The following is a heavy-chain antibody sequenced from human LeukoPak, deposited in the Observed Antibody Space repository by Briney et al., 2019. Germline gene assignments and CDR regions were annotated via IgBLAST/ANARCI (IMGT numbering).Heavy chain of an antibody. V-gene: IGHV4-4*07. CDR3: ARVSSIFGVVTSAYSYYYMDV. D-gene: IGHD3-3*01. CDR2: IDPSGRTSGST. CDR1: GGSVSNHY. J-gene: IGHJ6*03. Sequence: SETLSLTCTVSGGSVSNHYGGWIRQPAGKGLEWIGQIDPSGRTSGSTNYNPSLQRRVTMSMDPSKNHFSLRLSSVTPADTAVYYCARVSSIFGVVTSAYSYYYMDVWGKGTTVTVSS.